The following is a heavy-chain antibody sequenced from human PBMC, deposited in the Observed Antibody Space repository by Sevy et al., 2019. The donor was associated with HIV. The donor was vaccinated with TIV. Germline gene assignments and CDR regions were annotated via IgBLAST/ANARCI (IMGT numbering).Heavy chain of an antibody. D-gene: IGHD2-15*01. CDR1: GGSMSRDY. CDR3: ARQGRSRAADLDS. V-gene: IGHV4-59*08. J-gene: IGHJ5*01. CDR2: IYYIGST. Sequence: SETLSLTCTVSGGSMSRDYWSWIRQPPGKGLEWIGYIYYIGSTNYNPSLNSRVTISVDTSKNQFSLKLSSVTAADTAVYYCARQGRSRAADLDSWGHGTLVTVSS.